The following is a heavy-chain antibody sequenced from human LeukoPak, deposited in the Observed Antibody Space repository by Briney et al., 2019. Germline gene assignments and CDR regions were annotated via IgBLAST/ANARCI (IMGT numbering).Heavy chain of an antibody. J-gene: IGHJ6*03. V-gene: IGHV1-8*01. CDR2: MKPHSGNT. Sequence: ASVKVSCKASGYTFTTYDITLVRQATGQGLEWMGWMKPHSGNTAYAQKYQGRVTMTRNTSISTAYMELSSLRSEDTAVYYCARVENDGYYMDVWGKGTTVTVSS. CDR1: GYTFTTYD. CDR3: ARVENDGYYMDV. D-gene: IGHD1-1*01.